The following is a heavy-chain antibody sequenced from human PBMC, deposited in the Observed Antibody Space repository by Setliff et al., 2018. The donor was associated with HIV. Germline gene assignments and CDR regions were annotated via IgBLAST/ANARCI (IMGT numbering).Heavy chain of an antibody. J-gene: IGHJ4*02. CDR2: ISSSGTTM. Sequence: PGGSLRLSCAASGFTFNTYSMSWVRQAPGKGLERLSYISSSGTTMHYADSVRGRFTISRDNAKNSLYLQINSLSAEDTAVYYCAREAYRLPWIDNWGQGTLVTVSS. CDR1: GFTFNTYS. CDR3: AREAYRLPWIDN. V-gene: IGHV3-48*04. D-gene: IGHD1-1*01.